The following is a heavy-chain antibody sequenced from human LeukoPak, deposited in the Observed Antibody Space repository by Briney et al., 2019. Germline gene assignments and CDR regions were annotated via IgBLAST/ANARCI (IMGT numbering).Heavy chain of an antibody. CDR1: GYRFTTYW. V-gene: IGHV5-51*01. Sequence: GESLKIPCTGSGYRFTTYWIAWVRQVPGRGLEWMGIVFPGDSDTRYSPSFQGQVTISADKSISTAYLQWTSLKASDTAVYYCARLYSPTYGSDYWGQGTLVTVSS. D-gene: IGHD1-26*01. CDR3: ARLYSPTYGSDY. CDR2: VFPGDSDT. J-gene: IGHJ4*02.